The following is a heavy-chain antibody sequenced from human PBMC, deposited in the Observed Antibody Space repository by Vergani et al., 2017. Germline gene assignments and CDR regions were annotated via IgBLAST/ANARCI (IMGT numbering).Heavy chain of an antibody. CDR3: ARIRAAITMAADWYFDL. CDR1: GFSLSTSGMC. CDR2: IDWDDDK. Sequence: QVTLRESGPALVKPTQTLTLTCTFSGFSLSTSGMCVSWIRQPPGKALEWLALIDWDDDKYYSTSLKTRRTISKDTSKNQVVLTMTNRDPVDTATYYCARIRAAITMAADWYFDLWGRGTLVTVSS. J-gene: IGHJ2*01. D-gene: IGHD3-10*01. V-gene: IGHV2-70*01.